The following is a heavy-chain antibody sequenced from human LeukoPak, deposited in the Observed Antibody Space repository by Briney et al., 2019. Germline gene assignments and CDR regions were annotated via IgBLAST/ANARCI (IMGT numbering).Heavy chain of an antibody. V-gene: IGHV4-59*08. CDR3: ARTVATIEPYYFVF. D-gene: IGHD5-12*01. Sequence: SETLSLTCTVSGGSITSFYWSWSRQPPGKGLEWIGYIYYSGSTNYNPSFKSRVTISVDTSKKQFSLKLSSVTAADTAVYYCARTVATIEPYYFVFWGQGTLVTVSS. CDR1: GGSITSFY. J-gene: IGHJ4*02. CDR2: IYYSGST.